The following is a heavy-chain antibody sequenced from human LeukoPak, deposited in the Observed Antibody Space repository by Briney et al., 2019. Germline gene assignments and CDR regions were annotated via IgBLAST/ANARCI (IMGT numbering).Heavy chain of an antibody. CDR3: ARRLTQYDCFDP. D-gene: IGHD2-2*01. CDR2: TYYRSTWYN. CDR1: GDSVSSNSVT. Sequence: PSQTLSLTCAISGDSVSSNSVTWNWIRQSPSRGLEWLGRTYYRSTWYNDYAVSVRGRITVNPDTSENQLSLHLNSVTPEDTAVYYCARRLTQYDCFDPWGQGILVTVSS. J-gene: IGHJ5*02. V-gene: IGHV6-1*01.